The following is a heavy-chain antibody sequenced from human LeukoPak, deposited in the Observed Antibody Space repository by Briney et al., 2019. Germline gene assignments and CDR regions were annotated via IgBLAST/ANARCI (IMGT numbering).Heavy chain of an antibody. Sequence: SETLSLTCAVYGGSFSGYYWSWIRQPAGKGLEWIGRISTSGTTNYNPSLKSRVTMSVDTSKNQFSLKLSSVTAADTAVYYCARDIGDYYDSSGYLFDYWGQGTLVTVSS. D-gene: IGHD3-22*01. J-gene: IGHJ4*02. CDR3: ARDIGDYYDSSGYLFDY. CDR1: GGSFSGYY. V-gene: IGHV4-4*07. CDR2: ISTSGTT.